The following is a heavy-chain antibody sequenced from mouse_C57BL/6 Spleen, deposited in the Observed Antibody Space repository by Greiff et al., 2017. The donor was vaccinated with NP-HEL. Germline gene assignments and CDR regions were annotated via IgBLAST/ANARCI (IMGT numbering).Heavy chain of an antibody. D-gene: IGHD2-3*01. J-gene: IGHJ3*01. Sequence: EVQLVESGGDLVKPGGSLKLSCAASGFTFSSYGMSWVRQTPDKRLEWVATISSGGSYTYYPDSVKGRFTISRDNAKNTLYLQMSSLKSEDTAMYYCASDGYYSYWGQGTLVTVSA. CDR3: ASDGYYSY. CDR1: GFTFSSYG. V-gene: IGHV5-6*01. CDR2: ISSGGSYT.